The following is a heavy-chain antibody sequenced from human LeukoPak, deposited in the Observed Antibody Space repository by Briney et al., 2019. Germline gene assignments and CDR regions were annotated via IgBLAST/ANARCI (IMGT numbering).Heavy chain of an antibody. D-gene: IGHD5-18*01. CDR1: GGSFSAYY. J-gene: IGHJ5*02. V-gene: IGHV4-34*01. CDR2: INHSGSS. CDR3: APRGDIEHSYVYGKWFDP. Sequence: SSETLSLTCAVYGGSFSAYYWTWIRQPPGKALEWIGEINHSGSSNYNSSLRSRVTISVDTSYKQFSLRLSSVTAADTAVYYCAPRGDIEHSYVYGKWFDPWGQGTRVTVSS.